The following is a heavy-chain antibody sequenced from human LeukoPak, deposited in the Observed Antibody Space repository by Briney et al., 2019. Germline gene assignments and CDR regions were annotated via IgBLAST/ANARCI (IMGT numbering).Heavy chain of an antibody. D-gene: IGHD5-18*01. V-gene: IGHV1-69*04. CDR2: IMPTLGIT. J-gene: IGHJ4*02. CDR3: ARGHTDSIHY. Sequence: ASVKVSCKPSGDSFNRFAVNWVRQAPGQGLEWMGRIMPTLGITNYAKEFQARVTITADISPSAAYMELKNLTSLDTAVYYCARGHTDSIHYWGQRTQVTVSS. CDR1: GDSFNRFA.